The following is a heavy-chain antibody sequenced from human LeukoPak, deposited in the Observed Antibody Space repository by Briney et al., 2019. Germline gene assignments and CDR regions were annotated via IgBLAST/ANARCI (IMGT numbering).Heavy chain of an antibody. CDR2: IRSKGYGGTT. V-gene: IGHV3-49*04. J-gene: IGHJ4*02. CDR3: IRARKLYSSGWYYFDY. Sequence: PGRSLRLSCTASGFTFGDYAMSWVRQAPGKGLEWVGFIRSKGYGGTTEHAASVKGRFTISRDDSKSSAYLQMNSLKSEDTAVYYCIRARKLYSSGWYYFDYWGQGTLVTVSS. CDR1: GFTFGDYA. D-gene: IGHD6-19*01.